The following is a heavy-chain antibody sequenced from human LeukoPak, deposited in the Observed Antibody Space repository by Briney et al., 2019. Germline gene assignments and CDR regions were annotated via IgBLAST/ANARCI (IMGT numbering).Heavy chain of an antibody. Sequence: SQTLSLTCTVSGGSISSGSYYWGWMRQPPGKGLEWIGSIFYSETSYNPSLRSRVTISVDTSKNQFSLKLTSVTAADTAVYYCARHERSPGIYYDSSGEYWGQGALVTVSS. CDR1: GGSISSGSYY. J-gene: IGHJ4*02. D-gene: IGHD3-22*01. CDR3: ARHERSPGIYYDSSGEY. V-gene: IGHV4-39*01. CDR2: IFYSET.